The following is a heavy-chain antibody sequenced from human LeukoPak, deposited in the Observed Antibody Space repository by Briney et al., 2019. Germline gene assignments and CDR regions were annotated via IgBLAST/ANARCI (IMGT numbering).Heavy chain of an antibody. CDR2: IYSGGST. CDR1: GFTVGSNY. V-gene: IGHV3-53*01. CDR3: ASYLTYYYDSSGYAFDI. J-gene: IGHJ3*02. Sequence: PGGSLRLSCAASGFTVGSNYMSWVRQAPGKGLEWVSVIYSGGSTYYADSVKGRFTISRDNSKNTLYLQMNSLRAEDTAVYYCASYLTYYYDSSGYAFDIWGQGTMVTVSS. D-gene: IGHD3-22*01.